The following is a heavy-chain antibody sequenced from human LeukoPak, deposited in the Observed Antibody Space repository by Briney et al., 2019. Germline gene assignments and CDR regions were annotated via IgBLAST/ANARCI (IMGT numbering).Heavy chain of an antibody. D-gene: IGHD1-1*01. V-gene: IGHV3-74*01. CDR1: GFTFSSNW. Sequence: GGSLRLSCAASGFTFSSNWMHWVRQAPGKGLVWVSRINEDGSTTNYADSVKGRSTIFRDNAKNTLYLQMNSLRAEDTAVYYCVRDPSGSGFAFDSWGQGALVTVSS. CDR2: INEDGSTT. CDR3: VRDPSGSGFAFDS. J-gene: IGHJ4*02.